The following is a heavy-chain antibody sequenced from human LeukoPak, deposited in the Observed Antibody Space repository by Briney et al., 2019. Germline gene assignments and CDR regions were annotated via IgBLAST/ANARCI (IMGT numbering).Heavy chain of an antibody. Sequence: GGSLRLSCAASGFTVSSNYMSWVRQAPGKGLEWVSVIYSGGSTYYADSVKGRFTISRHNSKNTLYLQINSLRAEDTAVYYCARDQGDDILTGYYYGMDVWGRGTTVTVSS. CDR3: ARDQGDDILTGYYYGMDV. CDR2: IYSGGST. V-gene: IGHV3-53*04. CDR1: GFTVSSNY. J-gene: IGHJ6*02. D-gene: IGHD3-9*01.